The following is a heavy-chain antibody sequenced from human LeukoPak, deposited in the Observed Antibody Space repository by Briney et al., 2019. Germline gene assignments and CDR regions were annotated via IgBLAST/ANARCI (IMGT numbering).Heavy chain of an antibody. CDR3: ARDRGYDFYLDGDAFDI. D-gene: IGHD3-3*01. Sequence: PSQTLSLTXTVSGGSINSGSYYWSWIRQPAGKGLEWIGRIYTSGSTNYNPSLKSRVTISVDTSKNQFSLKLSSVTAADTAVYYCARDRGYDFYLDGDAFDIWGQGTMVTVSS. J-gene: IGHJ3*02. V-gene: IGHV4-61*02. CDR1: GGSINSGSYY. CDR2: IYTSGST.